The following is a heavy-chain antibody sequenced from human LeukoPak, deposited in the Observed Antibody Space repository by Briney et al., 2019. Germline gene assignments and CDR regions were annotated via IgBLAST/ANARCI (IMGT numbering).Heavy chain of an antibody. CDR2: INHSGST. J-gene: IGHJ5*02. CDR1: GGSFSGYY. CDR3: ARRGLKVIGVIAAAGKNPPRWFDP. Sequence: SETLSLTCAVYGGSFSGYYWSWIRQPPGKGLEWIGEINHSGSTNYNPSLKSRVTISVDTSKNQFSLKLSSVTAADTAVYYCARRGLKVIGVIAAAGKNPPRWFDPWGQGTLVTVSS. D-gene: IGHD6-13*01. V-gene: IGHV4-34*01.